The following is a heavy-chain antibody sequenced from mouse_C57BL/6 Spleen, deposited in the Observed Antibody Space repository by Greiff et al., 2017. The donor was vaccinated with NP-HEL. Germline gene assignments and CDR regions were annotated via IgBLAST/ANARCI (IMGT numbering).Heavy chain of an antibody. CDR1: GYTFTSYW. V-gene: IGHV1-64*01. J-gene: IGHJ2*01. CDR3: ARFETGTVY. Sequence: QVHVKQSGAELVKPGASVKLSCKASGYTFTSYWMHWVKQRPGQGLEWIGMINPNSGSTNYNEKFKSKATLTVDKSSSTAYMQLSSLTSEDSAVYYCARFETGTVYWGQGTTLTVSS. D-gene: IGHD4-1*01. CDR2: INPNSGST.